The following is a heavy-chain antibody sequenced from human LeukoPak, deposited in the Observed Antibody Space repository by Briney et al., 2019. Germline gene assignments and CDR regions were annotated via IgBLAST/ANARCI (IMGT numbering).Heavy chain of an antibody. CDR3: ARVRVAVAGVFDY. J-gene: IGHJ4*02. D-gene: IGHD6-19*01. CDR2: IYYSGST. V-gene: IGHV4-30-4*01. CDR1: GGSISSCDYY. Sequence: SETLSLTCTVSGGSISSCDYYWSWIRQPPGKGLEWIGYIYYSGSTYYNPSLKSRVTISVDTSKNQFSLKLSSVTAADTAVYYCARVRVAVAGVFDYWGQGTLVTVSS.